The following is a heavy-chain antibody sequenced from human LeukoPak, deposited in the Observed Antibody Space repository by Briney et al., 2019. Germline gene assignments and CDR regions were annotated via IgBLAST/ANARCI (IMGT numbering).Heavy chain of an antibody. CDR1: GGTFSSYA. V-gene: IGHV1-69*13. CDR3: ATKNPYSGYDWSYFDY. Sequence: SVKVSCKASGGTFSSYAISWVRQAPGQGLEWMGGIIPIFGTANYAQKFQGRVTITADESTSTAYMELSSLRSEDTAVYYCATKNPYSGYDWSYFDYWGQGTLVTVSS. J-gene: IGHJ4*02. D-gene: IGHD5-12*01. CDR2: IIPIFGTA.